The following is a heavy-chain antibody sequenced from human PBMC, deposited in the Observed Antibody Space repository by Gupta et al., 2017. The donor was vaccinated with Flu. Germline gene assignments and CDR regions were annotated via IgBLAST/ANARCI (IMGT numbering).Heavy chain of an antibody. J-gene: IGHJ4*02. D-gene: IGHD2-15*01. CDR2: IIPVFGPT. CDR3: ARKGGGHCSGGTCYSFDY. CDR1: VVTFSDYA. Sequence: QVQLVQSGAEVKKPGSSVKVSCQASVVTFSDYAINWVRRAPGQGLEWMGGIIPVFGPTKYAQKFQGRVTITADESTNTAYLELSSLRSEDTAVYYCARKGGGHCSGGTCYSFDYWGQGTLVTVSS. V-gene: IGHV1-69*01.